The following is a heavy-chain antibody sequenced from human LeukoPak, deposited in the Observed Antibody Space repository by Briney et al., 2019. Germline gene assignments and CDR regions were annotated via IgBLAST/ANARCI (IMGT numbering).Heavy chain of an antibody. CDR3: ARGRYQLLTVDY. CDR2: INPNSGGT. J-gene: IGHJ4*02. CDR1: GYTFTGYY. Sequence: GASVKVSCKASGYTFTGYYMHWVRQAPGQGLEWMGWINPNSGGTNYAQKFQGRVTMTRDTSTSTVYMELSSLRSEDTAVYYCARGRYQLLTVDYWGQGTLVTVSS. D-gene: IGHD2-2*01. V-gene: IGHV1-2*02.